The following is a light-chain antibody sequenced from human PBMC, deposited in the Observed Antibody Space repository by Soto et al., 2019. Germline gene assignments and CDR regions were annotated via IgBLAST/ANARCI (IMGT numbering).Light chain of an antibody. V-gene: IGLV2-14*03. CDR3: SSYTTSSTRV. J-gene: IGLJ1*01. Sequence: QSVLTQPASVSGSPGQSIAISCTGSSSDVGIYNYVSWYQQHPGKVPKLIIYEXTNRPSGVYNRLSGSKSGNTASLTISGLQAEDEADYYCSSYTTSSTRVFGTGTNVT. CDR2: EXT. CDR1: SSDVGIYNY.